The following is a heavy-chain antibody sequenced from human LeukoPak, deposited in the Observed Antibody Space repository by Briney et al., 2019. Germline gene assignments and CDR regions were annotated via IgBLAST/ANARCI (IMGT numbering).Heavy chain of an antibody. J-gene: IGHJ6*02. CDR3: ARDSQLLSNYYYGMDV. CDR2: ISSSGSTI. Sequence: PGGSLRLSCAASGFTFSSYEMNWVRQAPGKGLEWVSYISSSGSTIYYADSVKGRFTISRDNAKNSLYLQMNSLRAEDTAVYYCARDSQLLSNYYYGMDVWGQGTTVTVSS. D-gene: IGHD2-2*01. V-gene: IGHV3-48*03. CDR1: GFTFSSYE.